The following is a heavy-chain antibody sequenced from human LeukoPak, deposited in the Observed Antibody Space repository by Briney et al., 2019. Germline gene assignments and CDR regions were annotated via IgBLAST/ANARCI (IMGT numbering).Heavy chain of an antibody. Sequence: SVKVSCKASGGTFSSYAISWVRQAPGQGLEWMGGIIPIIGTANYAQKFQGRVTITADESTSTAYMELSSLRSEDTAVYYCARVAGYQLLINWFDPWGQGTLVTVSS. V-gene: IGHV1-69*13. CDR1: GGTFSSYA. CDR3: ARVAGYQLLINWFDP. D-gene: IGHD2-2*01. CDR2: IIPIIGTA. J-gene: IGHJ5*02.